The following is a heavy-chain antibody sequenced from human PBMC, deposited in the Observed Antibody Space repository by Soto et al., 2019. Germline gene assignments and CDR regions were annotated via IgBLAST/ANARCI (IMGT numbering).Heavy chain of an antibody. V-gene: IGHV3-11*06. Sequence: PGGSLRLSCAASVFTFSDYYMSWVRQAPGKGLEWVSYISSSSSYTNYADSVKGRFTISRDNAKNSLYLQMNSLRAEDTAVYYCARDRVEGDGYLTRYYGMDVWGQGTTVTVSS. CDR3: ARDRVEGDGYLTRYYGMDV. CDR2: ISSSSSYT. D-gene: IGHD5-12*01. J-gene: IGHJ6*02. CDR1: VFTFSDYY.